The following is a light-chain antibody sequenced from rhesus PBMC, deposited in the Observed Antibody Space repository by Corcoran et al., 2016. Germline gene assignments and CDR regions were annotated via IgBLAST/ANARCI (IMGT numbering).Light chain of an antibody. CDR1: QGISSW. Sequence: DIQMTQSPSSLSASVGDRVTITCRARQGISSWLAWYQQKPGRAPKLLIYKASRLTSGVPSRFSGSGAGTYFTLTISSLQPEDFATYYCQQYKSVPFTFGPGTKLDIK. CDR2: KAS. CDR3: QQYKSVPFT. V-gene: IGKV1-21*01. J-gene: IGKJ3*01.